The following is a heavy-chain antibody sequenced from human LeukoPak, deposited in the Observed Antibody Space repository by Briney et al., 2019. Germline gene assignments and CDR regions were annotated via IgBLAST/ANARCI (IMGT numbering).Heavy chain of an antibody. V-gene: IGHV4-39*01. Sequence: PSETLSLTCTVSGGSISSYYWNWIRQPPGKGLEWIGSIYYSGSTYYNPSLKSRVTISVDTSKNQFSLKLSSVTAADTAVYYCGRPNYYDSSGPFDLWGRGTLVTVSS. D-gene: IGHD3-22*01. CDR2: IYYSGST. CDR3: GRPNYYDSSGPFDL. J-gene: IGHJ2*01. CDR1: GGSISSYY.